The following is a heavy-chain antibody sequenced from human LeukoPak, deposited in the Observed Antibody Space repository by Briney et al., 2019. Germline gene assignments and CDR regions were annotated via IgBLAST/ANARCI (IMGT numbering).Heavy chain of an antibody. D-gene: IGHD1-1*01. CDR1: GGTFSNHA. V-gene: IGHV1-69*13. Sequence: SVKVSCKASGGTFSNHAVSWVRQAPGQGLEWMGGIIPIFGTANYAQKFQGRVTLTADETTSTAYMELSSLRSEDTAVYYCARAHRQLERLGRYYFDYWGQGTLVTVSS. CDR2: IIPIFGTA. J-gene: IGHJ4*02. CDR3: ARAHRQLERLGRYYFDY.